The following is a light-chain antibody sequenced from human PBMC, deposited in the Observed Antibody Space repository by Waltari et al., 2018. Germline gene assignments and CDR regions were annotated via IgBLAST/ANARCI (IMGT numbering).Light chain of an antibody. CDR2: GAS. J-gene: IGKJ2*01. CDR3: QQYDKWLRYS. V-gene: IGKV3-15*01. CDR1: QSISTN. Sequence: IVMTQSPATLSVSPGERATLACSASQSISTNLAWFQEKPGQAPRLLIYGASTRATGVPARFSGSESGTYFTLVISSLQSEDFAVYYCQQYDKWLRYSFGQGTKLEIK.